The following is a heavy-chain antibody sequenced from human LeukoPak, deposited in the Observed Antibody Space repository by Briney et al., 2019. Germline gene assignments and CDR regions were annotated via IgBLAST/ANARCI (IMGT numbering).Heavy chain of an antibody. Sequence: GGSLRLSCAASGFTSSSYGMHWVRQAPGKGLEWVAFIRYDGSNKYYADSVKGRFTISRDNSKNTLYLQMNSLRAEDTAVYYCAKGGYRPYYDFWSGYQIDYWGQGTLVTVSS. CDR3: AKGGYRPYYDFWSGYQIDY. D-gene: IGHD3-3*01. CDR2: IRYDGSNK. V-gene: IGHV3-30*02. J-gene: IGHJ4*02. CDR1: GFTSSSYG.